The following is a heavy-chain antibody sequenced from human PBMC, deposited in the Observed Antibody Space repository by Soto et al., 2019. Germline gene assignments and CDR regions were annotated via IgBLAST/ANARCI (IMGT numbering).Heavy chain of an antibody. CDR2: ISGSGGST. J-gene: IGHJ5*02. CDR1: GFTFNIYA. Sequence: EVQLLESGGGFVQPGGSLRLSCAASGFTFNIYAMSWVRQAPGKGLEWVSAISGSGGSTYYADSVKGRFTISRDNSKNTLYLQMNSLRAEDTAVYYCAKGVVVAATPGFWFDTWGQGTLLTVSS. V-gene: IGHV3-23*01. D-gene: IGHD2-15*01. CDR3: AKGVVVAATPGFWFDT.